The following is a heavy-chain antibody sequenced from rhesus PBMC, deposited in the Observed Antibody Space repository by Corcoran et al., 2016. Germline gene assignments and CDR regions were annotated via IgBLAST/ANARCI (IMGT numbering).Heavy chain of an antibody. CDR2: ISGSSGTT. CDR1: GGATSSYY. Sequence: QVQLQESGPELVKPSETLSLTCAVSGGATSSYYWSWIRQPPGKVLEWIGYISGSSGTTPSNPSLKSRVTLSVDTSKSQLSLKLSSVTAADTAVYFCARSAATKHFDYWGQGVLVTVSS. V-gene: IGHV4S11*01. CDR3: ARSAATKHFDY. J-gene: IGHJ4*01. D-gene: IGHD6-25*01.